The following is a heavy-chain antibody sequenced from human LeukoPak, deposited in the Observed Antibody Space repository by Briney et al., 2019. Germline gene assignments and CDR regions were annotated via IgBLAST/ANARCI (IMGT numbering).Heavy chain of an antibody. CDR3: SKDAQIGFEYSNDLEH. V-gene: IGHV3-33*06. CDR1: GFTFSLVA. CDR2: IWSDGTNQ. J-gene: IGHJ4*02. Sequence: GRAMRLSCEASGFTFSLVAIHWVRQAPGKGLEWVAVIWSDGTNQYYADSVKGRFKISRDDFRKTVSLEMNSLRVEDTAVYYCSKDAQIGFEYSNDLEHWGQGSLVIVSS. D-gene: IGHD4-11*01.